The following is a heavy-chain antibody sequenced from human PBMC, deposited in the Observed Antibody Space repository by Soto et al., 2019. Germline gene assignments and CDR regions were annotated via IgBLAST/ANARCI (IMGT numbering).Heavy chain of an antibody. CDR1: GFICSSYD. D-gene: IGHD2-8*02. CDR2: ILVDGRT. CDR3: AKATATGGGAFDI. J-gene: IGHJ3*02. Sequence: GGSLRLSCAASGFICSSYDMSWFRQAPGKGLEWVSTILVDGRTFYVDSVKGRFTISRDSSQNTVYLQMNSLTAGDTALYYCAKATATGGGAFDICGQGTTVTVSS. V-gene: IGHV3-23*01.